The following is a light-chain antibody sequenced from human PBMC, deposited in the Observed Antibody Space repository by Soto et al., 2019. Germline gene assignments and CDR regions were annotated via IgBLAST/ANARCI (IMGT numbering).Light chain of an antibody. CDR3: QQYNNWPSID. CDR1: LSVSSN. CDR2: GAS. Sequence: EKVMKHTPATLSGSPGEGATLSCGASLSVSSNLAWYQQKPGQAPRLLIYGASTRATGIPARFSGSGSGTEFTLTISSLQSEDFAVYYCQQYNNWPSIDFGQGTRLEIK. J-gene: IGKJ5*01. V-gene: IGKV3D-15*01.